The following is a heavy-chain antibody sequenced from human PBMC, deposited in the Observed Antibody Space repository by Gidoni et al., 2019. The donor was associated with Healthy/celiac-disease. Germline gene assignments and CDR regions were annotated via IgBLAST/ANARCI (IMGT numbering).Heavy chain of an antibody. CDR1: GYTFTSLH. D-gene: IGHD6-13*01. Sequence: QAQLVQSAAEVKKPGASVKLSCKASGYTFTSLHLHWVRQAPGQGLEWMGRINPSGGSTSYAQKFQGRVTMTRDTSTSTVYMERSSLRAEDTAVYYCARTPGNLRIAAASDMDYWGQGTLVTVSS. CDR3: ARTPGNLRIAAASDMDY. CDR2: INPSGGST. J-gene: IGHJ4*02. V-gene: IGHV1-46*01.